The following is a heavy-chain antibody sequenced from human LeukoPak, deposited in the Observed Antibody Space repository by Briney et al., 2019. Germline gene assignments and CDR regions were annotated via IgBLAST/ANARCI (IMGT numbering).Heavy chain of an antibody. CDR3: ARDLVVPAATSDAFDI. CDR1: GLYLSRYF. J-gene: IGHJ3*02. V-gene: IGHV4-4*07. Sequence: SEPLPLTCTVCGLYLSRYFWLWLRPPAGRGLAGIGCSYISGSTNYNPSLTSRVTMSVDTSKNQFSLKLSSVTAADTAVYYCARDLVVPAATSDAFDIWGQGTMVTVSS. D-gene: IGHD2-2*01. CDR2: SYISGST.